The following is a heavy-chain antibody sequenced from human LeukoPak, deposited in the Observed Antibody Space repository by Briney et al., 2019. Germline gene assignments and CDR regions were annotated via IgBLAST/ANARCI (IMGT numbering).Heavy chain of an antibody. V-gene: IGHV1-69*05. D-gene: IGHD1-1*01. CDR3: AGSQLHNWNDENYFDY. CDR2: IIPIFGTA. Sequence: ASVKVSCKASGGTFSSYAISWVRQAPGQGLEWMGGIIPIFGTANYAQKFQGRVTITTDESTSTAYMELSSLRSEDTAVYYCAGSQLHNWNDENYFDYWGQGTLVTVSS. J-gene: IGHJ4*02. CDR1: GGTFSSYA.